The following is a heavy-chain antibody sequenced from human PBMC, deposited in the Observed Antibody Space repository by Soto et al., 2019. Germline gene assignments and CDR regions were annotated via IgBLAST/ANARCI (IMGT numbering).Heavy chain of an antibody. CDR2: ISGSGGST. CDR1: GFTFSSYA. Sequence: EVQLLESGGGLVQPGGSLRLSCAASGFTFSSYAMSWVRQAPGKGLEWVSAISGSGGSTYYADSVKGRFTISRDNSKNTLYLQMNSLRAEDTAVYYCAKGVSLQYQLLYPNYFDYWGQGTLVTVSS. J-gene: IGHJ4*02. D-gene: IGHD2-2*02. CDR3: AKGVSLQYQLLYPNYFDY. V-gene: IGHV3-23*01.